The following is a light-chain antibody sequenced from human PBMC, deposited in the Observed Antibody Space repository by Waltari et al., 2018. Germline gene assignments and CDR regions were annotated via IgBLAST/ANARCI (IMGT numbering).Light chain of an antibody. CDR2: GNR. CDR1: SSDIGAGFD. J-gene: IGLJ1*01. CDR3: QSWDSGLSAFV. V-gene: IGLV1-40*01. Sequence: QSVLTQPPSVSGAPGQRVTISCTGSSSDIGAGFDVQWYQQLPGTAPKLLISGNRDRPSGVPDRFSASRSGTSASLAITGLQAEDEADYYCQSWDSGLSAFVFGTGTKVTVL.